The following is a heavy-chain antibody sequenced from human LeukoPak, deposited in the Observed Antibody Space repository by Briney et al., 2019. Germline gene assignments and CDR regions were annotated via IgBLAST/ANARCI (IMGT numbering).Heavy chain of an antibody. J-gene: IGHJ4*02. D-gene: IGHD1-26*01. CDR3: AKANYSGSYCFDS. Sequence: GGSLRLSCAAFGFTFSRSAMNWVRQAPGKGLEWVSSFSASGGTTYYADSVKGRFTISRDNSKNTLSVQMNSLRAEDTAVYYCAKANYSGSYCFDSWGQGTLVTVSS. V-gene: IGHV3-23*01. CDR2: FSASGGTT. CDR1: GFTFSRSA.